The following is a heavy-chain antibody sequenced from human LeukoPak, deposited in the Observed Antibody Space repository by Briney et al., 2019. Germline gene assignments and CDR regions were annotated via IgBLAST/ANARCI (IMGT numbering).Heavy chain of an antibody. V-gene: IGHV5-51*01. J-gene: IGHJ6*02. Sequence: GESLKISCKGSGYSFTSYGIGWVRQMPGKGLEWIGIIYPGDSDTRYSPSFQGQVTISADKSISTAYLQWSSLKASDTAMYYCARHPYCSSTSCYVDVWGQGTTVTVSS. CDR2: IYPGDSDT. CDR3: ARHPYCSSTSCYVDV. CDR1: GYSFTSYG. D-gene: IGHD2-2*01.